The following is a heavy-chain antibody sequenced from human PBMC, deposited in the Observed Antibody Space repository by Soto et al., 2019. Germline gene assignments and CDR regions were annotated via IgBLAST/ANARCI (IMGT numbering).Heavy chain of an antibody. V-gene: IGHV1-46*01. CDR1: GYTFTSYY. CDR3: ARVAVAGTGYDAFDI. Sequence: ASVKVSCKASGYTFTSYYMHWVRQAPGQGLEWMGIINPSGGSTSYAQKFQGRVTMTRDTSTSTVYMELSSLRSEDTAVYYCARVAVAGTGYDAFDIWGQGTMVTVS. D-gene: IGHD6-19*01. J-gene: IGHJ3*02. CDR2: INPSGGST.